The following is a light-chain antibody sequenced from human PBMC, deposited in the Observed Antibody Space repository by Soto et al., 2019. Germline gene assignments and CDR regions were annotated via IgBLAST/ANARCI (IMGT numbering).Light chain of an antibody. CDR2: NNN. CDR3: ASWDDSLNGPV. Sequence: QSELTQPPSASGTPGQRVTISCSGSSSNIGSDTVNWYQQLPGTAPKLLIYNNNQRPSGVPDRFSGSKSGTSGSLAISGLQSEDEADYFCASWDDSLNGPVFGGGTKLTVL. V-gene: IGLV1-44*01. CDR1: SSNIGSDT. J-gene: IGLJ2*01.